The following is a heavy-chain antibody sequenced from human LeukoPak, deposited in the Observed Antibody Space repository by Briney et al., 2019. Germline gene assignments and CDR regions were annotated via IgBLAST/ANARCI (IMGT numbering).Heavy chain of an antibody. D-gene: IGHD2-21*02. CDR1: GFTFSSYS. CDR2: ISSSSSYI. J-gene: IGHJ3*02. V-gene: IGHV3-21*01. CDR3: ARDIVVVTRLVSFYI. Sequence: GGSLRLSCAASGFTFSSYSMNWVRQAPGKGLEWVSSISSSSSYIYYADSVKGRFTISRDNAKNSLYLQMNSLRAEDTAVYYCARDIVVVTRLVSFYIWGQGTMVTVSS.